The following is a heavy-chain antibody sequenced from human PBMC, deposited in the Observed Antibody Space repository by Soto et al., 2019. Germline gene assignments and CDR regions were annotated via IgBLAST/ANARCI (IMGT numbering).Heavy chain of an antibody. CDR3: AGIPPSTTVRVNWFDP. CDR2: ISAYNGNT. CDR1: GYTFTSYG. V-gene: IGHV1-18*01. Sequence: ASVKVSCKASGYTFTSYGISWVRQAPGQGLEWMGWISAYNGNTNYAQKLQGRVTMTTDTSTSTAYMELRSLRSDDTAVYYCAGIPPSTTVRVNWFDPWGQGPLVTVSS. D-gene: IGHD4-4*01. J-gene: IGHJ5*02.